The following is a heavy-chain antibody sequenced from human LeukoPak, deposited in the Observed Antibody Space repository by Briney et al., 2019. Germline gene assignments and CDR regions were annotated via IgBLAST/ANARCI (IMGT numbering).Heavy chain of an antibody. CDR1: GGSITSANW. CDR3: ARDANGSDLHYYHMDV. J-gene: IGHJ6*03. D-gene: IGHD6-25*01. CDR2: IYHTGDT. Sequence: SETLSLTCAVSGGSITSANWWSWVRQSPGKGLEWIGEIYHTGDTNYNPSLNSRVSISLDTSKNQFSLRLTSVTAADTAVYFCARDANGSDLHYYHMDVWGKGTTVTVSS. V-gene: IGHV4-4*02.